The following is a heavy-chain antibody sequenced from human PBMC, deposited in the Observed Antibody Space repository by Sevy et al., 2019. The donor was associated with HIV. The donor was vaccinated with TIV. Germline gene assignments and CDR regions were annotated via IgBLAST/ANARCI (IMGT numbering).Heavy chain of an antibody. Sequence: ASVKVSCKASGYTFTSYGISWVRQAPGQGLEWMGWISAYNGNTNYAQKLQGRVTMTTDTSTSTAYMELRSLRSDDTXXXXXXXXXXXXXXXXXXXLAYFDYWGQGTLVTVSS. D-gene: IGHD5-12*01. CDR1: GYTFTSYG. J-gene: IGHJ4*02. CDR3: XXXXXXXXXXXXXXLAYFDY. CDR2: ISAYNGNT. V-gene: IGHV1-18*01.